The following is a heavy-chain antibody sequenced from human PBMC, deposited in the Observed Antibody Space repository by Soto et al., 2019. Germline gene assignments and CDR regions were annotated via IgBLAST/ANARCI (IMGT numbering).Heavy chain of an antibody. CDR3: AGVEDDGGSFYD. J-gene: IGHJ4*02. D-gene: IGHD1-26*01. CDR1: GFTFGSYA. Sequence: QVHLVESGGGVVQPGRSLRLSCAASGFTFGSYAMHWVRQAPGGALEWVAVISYDGFNRYYAESVKGRFTISRDNSKNTLYLQMDNLKPDDAAVYFCAGVEDDGGSFYDWGQGTLVTVSS. CDR2: ISYDGFNR. V-gene: IGHV3-30*01.